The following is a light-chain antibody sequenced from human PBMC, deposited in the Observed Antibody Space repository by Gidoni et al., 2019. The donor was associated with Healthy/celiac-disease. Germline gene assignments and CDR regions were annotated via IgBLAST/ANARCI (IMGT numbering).Light chain of an antibody. CDR1: QSVLYSSNNKNY. V-gene: IGKV4-1*01. J-gene: IGKJ4*01. CDR3: QQYYSTLLT. CDR2: WAS. Sequence: DIVMTQSPHSLAVSLGERATINCKSSQSVLYSSNNKNYLAWYQPKPGQPTKLLIYWASTRESGVPDRCSGSGSGTDFTLTISSLQAEDVAVYYCQQYYSTLLTFXGXTKVEIK.